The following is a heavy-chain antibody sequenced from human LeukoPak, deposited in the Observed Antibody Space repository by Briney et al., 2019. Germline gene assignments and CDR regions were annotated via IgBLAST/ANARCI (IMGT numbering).Heavy chain of an antibody. CDR1: GFTFSSYG. D-gene: IGHD3-22*01. Sequence: PGGSLRLSCAASGFTFSSYGMHWVRQAPGKGLEWVAFIRYDGSNKYYADSVKGRFTISRDNSKNTLYLQMNSLRAEDTAVCYCAKDPNSSGYYFDYWGQGTLVTVSS. CDR2: IRYDGSNK. J-gene: IGHJ4*02. CDR3: AKDPNSSGYYFDY. V-gene: IGHV3-30*02.